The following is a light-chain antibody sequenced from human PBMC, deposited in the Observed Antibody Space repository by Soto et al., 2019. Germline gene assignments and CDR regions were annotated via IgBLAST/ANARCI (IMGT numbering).Light chain of an antibody. J-gene: IGLJ1*01. CDR3: AAWDDSLNAL. Sequence: QSVLTQPPSLSATPGQRVNISCSGSFSNIGDSAVNWYQQLPGAAPKLLIHLNDQRPSGVRDRFSGSKSGTSAFLAISGLQSEDEADYYCAAWDDSLNALFGTGTKLTVL. CDR2: LND. V-gene: IGLV1-44*01. CDR1: FSNIGDSA.